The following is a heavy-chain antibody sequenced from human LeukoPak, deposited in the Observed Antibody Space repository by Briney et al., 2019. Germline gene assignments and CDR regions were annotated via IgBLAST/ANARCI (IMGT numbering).Heavy chain of an antibody. CDR3: AKLSFLAAAGTNFDY. J-gene: IGHJ4*02. Sequence: GRSLRLSCAASGFTFSSYGMHWVRQAPGKGLERVAVISYDGSNKYYADSVKGRFTISRDNSKNTLYLQMNSLRAEDTAVYYCAKLSFLAAAGTNFDYWGQGTLVTVSS. CDR1: GFTFSSYG. V-gene: IGHV3-30*18. D-gene: IGHD6-13*01. CDR2: ISYDGSNK.